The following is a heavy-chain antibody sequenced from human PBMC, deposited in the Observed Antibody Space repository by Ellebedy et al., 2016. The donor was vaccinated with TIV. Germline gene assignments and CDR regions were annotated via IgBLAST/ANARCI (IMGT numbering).Heavy chain of an antibody. D-gene: IGHD1-26*01. CDR1: GGSISSYY. CDR3: ARDGFVGAFDY. Sequence: MPGGSLRLSCTVSGGSISSYYWSWIRQPPGKGLEWIGYMYYSGSTNYNPSLKSRVTISVDTSKNQFSLKLSSVTAADTAVYYCARDGFVGAFDYWGQGALVTVSS. CDR2: MYYSGST. J-gene: IGHJ4*02. V-gene: IGHV4-59*01.